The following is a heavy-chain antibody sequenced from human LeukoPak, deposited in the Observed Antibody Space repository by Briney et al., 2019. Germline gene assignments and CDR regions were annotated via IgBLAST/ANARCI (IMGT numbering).Heavy chain of an antibody. CDR1: GYTFTSHG. D-gene: IGHD5/OR15-5a*01. CDR2: TSTYNGQT. Sequence: ASVKVSCKASGYTFTSHGISWVRQAPGQGLEWMGWTSTYNGQTYYTQKFQGRVIKTTDTSRSTVYLEVRSLRSDDTAVYYCARTGVSGTLLFFHYFDPWGQGTLVTVSS. V-gene: IGHV1-18*01. CDR3: ARTGVSGTLLFFHYFDP. J-gene: IGHJ5*02.